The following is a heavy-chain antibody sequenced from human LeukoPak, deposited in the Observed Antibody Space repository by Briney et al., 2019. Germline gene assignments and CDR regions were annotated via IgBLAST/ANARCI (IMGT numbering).Heavy chain of an antibody. CDR2: INPSGST. Sequence: LSGTLSLTCAVYGGSFSGYYWGGIRRPPGKGLEGIGEINPSGSTNYTPSLKSRVTISVDTSKNQFSLKLSSVTAADTAVYYCAGHHPRNTVDFWGQGTLVTVSS. CDR1: GGSFSGYY. J-gene: IGHJ4*02. CDR3: AGHHPRNTVDF. V-gene: IGHV4-34*01. D-gene: IGHD2/OR15-2a*01.